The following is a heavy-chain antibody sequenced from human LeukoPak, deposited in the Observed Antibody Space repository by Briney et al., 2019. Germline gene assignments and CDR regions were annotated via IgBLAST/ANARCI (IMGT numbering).Heavy chain of an antibody. J-gene: IGHJ4*02. D-gene: IGHD4-17*01. CDR1: GYTFTGYY. CDR3: ARSVDYGDYERTYYFDY. CDR2: INPNSGGT. Sequence: ASVKVSCKASGYTFTGYYMHWVRQAPGQGLEWMGWINPNSGGTNYAQKFQGRVTMTRDTSISTAYMELSRLRSDDTAVYYCARSVDYGDYERTYYFDYWGQGTLVTVSS. V-gene: IGHV1-2*02.